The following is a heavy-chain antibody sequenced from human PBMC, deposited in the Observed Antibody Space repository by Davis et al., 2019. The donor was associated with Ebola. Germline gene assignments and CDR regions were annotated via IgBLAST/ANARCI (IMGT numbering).Heavy chain of an antibody. J-gene: IGHJ6*02. CDR1: GFTFSSYS. D-gene: IGHD6-19*01. CDR2: ISSSSYI. Sequence: GESLKISCAASGFTFSSYSMNWVRQAPGKGLEWVSSISSSSYIYYADSVKGRFTISRDNAKNSLYLQMNSLRAEDTAVYYCARVIAVAGTGYYYGMDVWGQGTTVTVSS. CDR3: ARVIAVAGTGYYYGMDV. V-gene: IGHV3-21*01.